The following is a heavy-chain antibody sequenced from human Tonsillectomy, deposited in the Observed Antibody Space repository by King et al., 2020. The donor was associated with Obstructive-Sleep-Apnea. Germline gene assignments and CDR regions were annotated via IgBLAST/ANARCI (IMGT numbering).Heavy chain of an antibody. CDR3: TTGRTYWYIYYGMDV. J-gene: IGHJ6*02. V-gene: IGHV3-15*01. CDR1: GFTFSIAW. CDR2: IKSKNYGGTT. D-gene: IGHD1-1*01. Sequence: VQLVESGGGLVKPGGSLRLSCAASGFTFSIAWMSWVRQAPGKGLEWVGHIKSKNYGGTTDYAAPVKGRFTISRDDSKNTLELQMNSLKTEDTAVYYCTTGRTYWYIYYGMDVWGQGTTVTVSS.